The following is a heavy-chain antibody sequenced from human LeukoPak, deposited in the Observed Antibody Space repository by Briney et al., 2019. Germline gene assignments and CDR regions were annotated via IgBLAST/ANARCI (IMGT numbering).Heavy chain of an antibody. J-gene: IGHJ4*02. CDR2: INHSGST. V-gene: IGHV4-34*01. CDR3: ATPMYDF. D-gene: IGHD3-3*01. Sequence: SETLSLTCAVFGGSFSDYYWSWIRQPPGKGLEWIGEINHSGSTNYHPSLKSRVTISVDTSRNQFSLKLNSVTAADTAFYYCATPMYDFWSQGTLVTVSS. CDR1: GGSFSDYY.